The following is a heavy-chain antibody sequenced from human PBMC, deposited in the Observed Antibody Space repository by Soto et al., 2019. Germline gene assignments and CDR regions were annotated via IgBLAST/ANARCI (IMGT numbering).Heavy chain of an antibody. D-gene: IGHD3-22*01. CDR1: GFTFSSDA. CDR2: ISIDGTNK. J-gene: IGHJ6*02. Sequence: PAWALRVSCVASGFTFSSDAMHLVLQVPCKVLKGAAVISIDGTNKYYADSVKGRFTMSRDNSKNTLYLQMNSLRAEDTAVYYCARAYYYDSSGFYRTDFYYYGMDVWGQGTTVTVSS. CDR3: ARAYYYDSSGFYRTDFYYYGMDV. V-gene: IGHV3-30*04.